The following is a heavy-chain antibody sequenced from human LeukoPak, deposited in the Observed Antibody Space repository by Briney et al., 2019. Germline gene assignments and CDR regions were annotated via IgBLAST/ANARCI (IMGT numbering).Heavy chain of an antibody. CDR2: ISSSSYI. V-gene: IGHV3-21*01. CDR1: GFTFSSYS. J-gene: IGHJ6*03. Sequence: GGSLRLSCAASGFTFSSYSMNWVRQAPGKGLEWVSSISSSSYIYYADSVKGRFTISRDNAKNSLYLQMNSLRAEDTAVYYCARDPYSGSYGNYYYYFMDVWGKGTTVTISS. CDR3: ARDPYSGSYGNYYYYFMDV. D-gene: IGHD1-26*01.